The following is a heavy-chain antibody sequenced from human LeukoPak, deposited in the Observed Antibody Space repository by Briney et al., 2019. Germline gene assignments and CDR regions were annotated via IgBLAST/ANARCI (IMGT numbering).Heavy chain of an antibody. J-gene: IGHJ4*02. CDR3: ASPGYRDGYNDYY. CDR2: INTDGSHT. CDR1: GSTFNKYC. D-gene: IGHD5-24*01. V-gene: IGHV3-74*01. Sequence: PGGSLRLSCAVSGSTFNKYCMHWVRQAPGKGLVWVSHINTDGSHTSYADSVKGRFTISRDNAKNTLYLHMTSLRAEDTAVYYCASPGYRDGYNDYYCGQGTLVTVSS.